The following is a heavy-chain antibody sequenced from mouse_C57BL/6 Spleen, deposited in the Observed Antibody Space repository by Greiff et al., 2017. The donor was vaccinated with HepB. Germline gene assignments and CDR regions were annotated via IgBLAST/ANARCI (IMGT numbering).Heavy chain of an antibody. CDR2: IHPNSGST. CDR3: ASEEVNYYGSSSWFAY. D-gene: IGHD1-1*01. J-gene: IGHJ3*01. Sequence: QVQLQQPGAELVKPGASVKLSCKASGYTFTSYWMHWVKQRPGQGLEWIGMIHPNSGSTNYNEKFKSKATLTVDKSSSTAYMQLSSLTSEDSAVYYCASEEVNYYGSSSWFAYWGQGTLVTVSA. CDR1: GYTFTSYW. V-gene: IGHV1-64*01.